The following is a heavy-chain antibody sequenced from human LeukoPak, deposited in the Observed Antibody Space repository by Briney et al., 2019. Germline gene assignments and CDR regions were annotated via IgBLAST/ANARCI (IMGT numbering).Heavy chain of an antibody. CDR2: IYPGDSDT. CDR3: ARRGTPAYYYYMDV. V-gene: IGHV5-51*01. CDR1: GYSFTSYW. Sequence: GESLKISCKGSGYSFTSYWIGWVRQMPGKGLEWMGLIYPGDSDTRYSPASQGQVTILADKSISTAYLQWSSLKASDTAMYYCARRGTPAYYYYMDVWGKGTTVTVSS. J-gene: IGHJ6*03. D-gene: IGHD2-15*01.